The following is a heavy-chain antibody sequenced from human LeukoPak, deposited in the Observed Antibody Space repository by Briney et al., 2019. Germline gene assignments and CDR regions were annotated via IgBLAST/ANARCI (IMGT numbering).Heavy chain of an antibody. J-gene: IGHJ4*02. D-gene: IGHD4/OR15-4a*01. V-gene: IGHV4-34*01. CDR3: ARGLDGAYFDY. Sequence: PSETLSLTCAVYGGSFSGYYWSWIRQPPGKGLEWIGEINHSGSTNYNPSLKSRVTISVDTSKNQFSLKLSSVTAADTAVYYCARGLDGAYFDYWGQGTLVTVSS. CDR1: GGSFSGYY. CDR2: INHSGST.